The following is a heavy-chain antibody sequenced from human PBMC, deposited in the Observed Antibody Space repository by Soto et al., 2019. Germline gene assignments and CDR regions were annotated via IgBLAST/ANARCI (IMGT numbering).Heavy chain of an antibody. J-gene: IGHJ3*02. CDR3: AKGGAIAVACPRQHAFDI. V-gene: IGHV3-23*01. D-gene: IGHD6-19*01. Sequence: EVQLLESGGGLVQPGGSLRLSCAASGFNFSSYAMSWDRQAPGKGLEWVSAISGSGGSTYYADSVKGRFTISRDNSKNTLHLEMNSLRAEDMAVYYCAKGGAIAVACPRQHAFDIWGQGTMVTVSS. CDR1: GFNFSSYA. CDR2: ISGSGGST.